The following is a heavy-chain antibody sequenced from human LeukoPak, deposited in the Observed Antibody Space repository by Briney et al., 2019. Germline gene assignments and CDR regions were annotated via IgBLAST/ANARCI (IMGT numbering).Heavy chain of an antibody. D-gene: IGHD6-19*01. V-gene: IGHV3-23*01. CDR2: ISGSGGST. J-gene: IGHJ3*02. Sequence: AGGSLRLSCAASGFTFSSYAMSWVRQAPGKGLEWVSAISGSGGSTYYADSVKGRFTISRDNSKNTLYLQMNSLRAEDTAVYYCARVRFDSSGWYYPPIDAFDIWGQGTMVTVSS. CDR1: GFTFSSYA. CDR3: ARVRFDSSGWYYPPIDAFDI.